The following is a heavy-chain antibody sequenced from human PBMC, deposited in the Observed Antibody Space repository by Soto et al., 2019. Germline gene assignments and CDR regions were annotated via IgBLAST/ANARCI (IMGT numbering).Heavy chain of an antibody. CDR3: ARGGGSPFHDHEFDY. V-gene: IGHV4-59*01. D-gene: IGHD6-19*01. Sequence: WIWLRKPPGQGPEWIGCIYYRGTTNYNASFNSRVTISLDTSKNQFSLRLTSVTTADTAVYYCARGGGSPFHDHEFDYWGQGILVTVSS. J-gene: IGHJ4*02. CDR2: IYYRGTT.